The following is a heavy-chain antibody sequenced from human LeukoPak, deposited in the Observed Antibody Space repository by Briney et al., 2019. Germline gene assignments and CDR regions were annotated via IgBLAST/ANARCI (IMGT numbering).Heavy chain of an antibody. Sequence: GGSLRLSCAASGFTFSDYYMSWIRQAPGKGLEWVSYISSSGSTIYYADSVKGRFTISRDNAKNSLYLQMNSLRAEDTAVYYCAKVTDSSGYYPTFDYWGQGTLVTVSS. V-gene: IGHV3-11*01. J-gene: IGHJ4*02. CDR1: GFTFSDYY. D-gene: IGHD3-22*01. CDR2: ISSSGSTI. CDR3: AKVTDSSGYYPTFDY.